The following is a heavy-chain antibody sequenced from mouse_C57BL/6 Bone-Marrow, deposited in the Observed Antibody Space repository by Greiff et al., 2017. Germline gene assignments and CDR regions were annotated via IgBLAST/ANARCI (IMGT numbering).Heavy chain of an antibody. CDR1: GYTFTSYW. V-gene: IGHV1-72*01. D-gene: IGHD2-3*01. Sequence: QVQLQQPGAELVKPGASVKLSCKASGYTFTSYWMHWVKQRPGRGLEWIGSIDPNSGGTKYNEKFKSKATLTVDKPSSAAYMQLSSLSSEDSAVYYYAQGYCFYCCFAVWGTGTTVTVSS. CDR3: AQGYCFYCCFAV. J-gene: IGHJ1*03. CDR2: IDPNSGGT.